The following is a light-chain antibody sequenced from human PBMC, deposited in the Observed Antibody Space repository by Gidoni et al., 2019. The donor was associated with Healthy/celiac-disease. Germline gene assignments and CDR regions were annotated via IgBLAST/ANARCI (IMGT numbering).Light chain of an antibody. CDR3: QQRSNWPT. Sequence: EIVLTPSPATLSLSPGERATLYCRASQSVSSYLAWYQQKPGQAPRLLIYDASNRATGIPARFSGSGSGTDFTLTISSLEPEDFAVYYCQQRSNWPTFGGGTKVEIK. J-gene: IGKJ4*01. V-gene: IGKV3-11*01. CDR1: QSVSSY. CDR2: DAS.